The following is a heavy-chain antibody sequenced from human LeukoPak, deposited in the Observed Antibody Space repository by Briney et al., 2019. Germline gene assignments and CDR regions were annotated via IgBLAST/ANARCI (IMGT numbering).Heavy chain of an antibody. CDR2: IFYSGRT. D-gene: IGHD6-13*01. J-gene: IGHJ4*01. CDR1: GGSISGSTYY. Sequence: SETLSLTCTVSGGSISGSTYYWGWIRQPPGKGLEWIGSIFYSGRTYYHPSLKSRVTMSVDTSKNQFSLRMSSVNAADTAVYYCARDILATSIAAPYYWGRGTLVTVSS. CDR3: ARDILATSIAAPYY. V-gene: IGHV4-39*07.